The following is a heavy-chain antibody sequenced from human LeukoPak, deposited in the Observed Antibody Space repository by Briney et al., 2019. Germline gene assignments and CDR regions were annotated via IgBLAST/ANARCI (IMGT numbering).Heavy chain of an antibody. CDR2: MNPKSGNT. CDR1: GYTFTNYD. D-gene: IGHD1-26*01. V-gene: IGHV1-8*01. CDR3: ARVWGAIDY. J-gene: IGHJ4*02. Sequence: ASVKVSCKTSGYTFTNYDINWVRQATGQELEWMGWMNPKSGNTGSAQRFQGRVTMTRDTSISTAYMELISLRSEDTAVYYCARVWGAIDYWGQGTLVTVSS.